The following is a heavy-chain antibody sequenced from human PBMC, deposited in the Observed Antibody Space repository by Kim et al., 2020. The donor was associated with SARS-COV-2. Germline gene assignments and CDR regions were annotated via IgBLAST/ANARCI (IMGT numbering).Heavy chain of an antibody. J-gene: IGHJ3*02. CDR2: IRSKANSYAT. V-gene: IGHV3-73*01. Sequence: GGSLRLSCAASGFTFSSSAMHWVRQASGQGLEWVARIRSKANSYATVYAASVQGRFTISRDDSKSTAYLQMNSLKTEDTAVCYCTSVPGTTLAFWDAFD. D-gene: IGHD1-1*01. CDR3: TSVPGTTLAFWDAFD. CDR1: GFTFSSSA.